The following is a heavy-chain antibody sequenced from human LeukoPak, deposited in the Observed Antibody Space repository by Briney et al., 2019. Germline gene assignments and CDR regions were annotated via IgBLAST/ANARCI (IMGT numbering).Heavy chain of an antibody. V-gene: IGHV3-74*01. CDR1: GFTFSRSW. CDR3: AREGTNSSGRFFDF. Sequence: GGSLRLSCAASGFTFSRSWMHWVRQVPRKGLMWVSRTNSDGNTTNYADSVKGRFTISRDNAKNTLYLQMNSLRVEDAAVYYCAREGTNSSGRFFDFWGQGSLVTVSS. D-gene: IGHD1-26*01. CDR2: TNSDGNTT. J-gene: IGHJ4*02.